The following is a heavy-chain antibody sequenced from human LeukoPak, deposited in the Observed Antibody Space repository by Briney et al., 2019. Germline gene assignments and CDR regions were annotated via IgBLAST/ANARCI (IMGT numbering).Heavy chain of an antibody. CDR1: GYTFTGYY. D-gene: IGHD2-2*01. Sequence: ASVKVSCEASGYTFTGYYMHWVRQAPGQGLEWMGWINPNSGNTGYAQKFQGRVTMTRNTSISTAYMELSSLRSEDTAVYYCARGRRVPAARKYYYYYYMDVWGKGTTVTISS. CDR3: ARGRRVPAARKYYYYYYMDV. CDR2: INPNSGNT. J-gene: IGHJ6*03. V-gene: IGHV1-8*02.